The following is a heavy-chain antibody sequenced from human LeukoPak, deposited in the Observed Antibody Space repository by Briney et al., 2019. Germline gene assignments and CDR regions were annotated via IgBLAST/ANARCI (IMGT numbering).Heavy chain of an antibody. CDR3: ARTPYCTNGICYRLYFDY. CDR2: IWYDGSNK. V-gene: IGHV3-33*01. Sequence: GGSLRLSCAASGFTFSSYGIHWVRQAPGKGREWVAVIWYDGSNKYYADSVKGRFPISRDNSKNTLYLQMNSLRAEDTAVYYCARTPYCTNGICYRLYFDYWGQGTLVTVSS. CDR1: GFTFSSYG. D-gene: IGHD2-8*01. J-gene: IGHJ4*02.